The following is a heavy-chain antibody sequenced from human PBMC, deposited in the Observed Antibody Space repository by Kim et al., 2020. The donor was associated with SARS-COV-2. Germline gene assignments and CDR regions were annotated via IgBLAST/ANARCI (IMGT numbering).Heavy chain of an antibody. CDR2: INPSGGST. CDR1: GYTFTSYY. D-gene: IGHD3-10*01. Sequence: ASVKVSCKASGYTFTSYYMHWVRQAPGQGLEWMGIINPSGGSTSYAQKFQGRVTMTRDTSTSTVYMELSSLRSEDTAVYYCARESGYYGSGSYYNSAFDYWGQGTLVTVSS. CDR3: ARESGYYGSGSYYNSAFDY. J-gene: IGHJ4*02. V-gene: IGHV1-46*01.